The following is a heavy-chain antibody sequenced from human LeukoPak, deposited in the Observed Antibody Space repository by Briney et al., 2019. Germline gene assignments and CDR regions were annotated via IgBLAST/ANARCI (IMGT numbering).Heavy chain of an antibody. Sequence: SETLSLTCAVYGGSFSGYYWRWIRQPPGRGLEWGGEINHSGSTNNNPSLKSRVTISVDTSKNQFSLKLSSVTAADTAVYYCARGQDVTYYFDYWGQGTLVTVSS. CDR1: GGSFSGYY. CDR3: ARGQDVTYYFDY. J-gene: IGHJ4*02. V-gene: IGHV4-34*01. D-gene: IGHD3-16*01. CDR2: INHSGST.